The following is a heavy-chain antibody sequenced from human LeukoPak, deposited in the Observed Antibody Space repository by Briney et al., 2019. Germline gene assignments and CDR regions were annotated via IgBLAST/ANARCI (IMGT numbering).Heavy chain of an antibody. CDR3: ARDLSYFDY. D-gene: IGHD2/OR15-2a*01. J-gene: IGHJ4*02. Sequence: GGSLRLSCAVSGFSVSSTYMTWVRQAPGKGLEGVSITYSDGNTYYAESGRGRFTVSRGYSKNTLYLQMKSLRVEDTAFYYCARDLSYFDYWGQGTLVTVSS. CDR2: TYSDGNT. V-gene: IGHV3-53*01. CDR1: GFSVSSTY.